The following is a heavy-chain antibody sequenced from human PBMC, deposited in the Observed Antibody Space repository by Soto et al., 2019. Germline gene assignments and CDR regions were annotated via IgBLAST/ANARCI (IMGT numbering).Heavy chain of an antibody. CDR3: ARHLVVAATWGLNWFDP. D-gene: IGHD2-15*01. V-gene: IGHV4-39*01. J-gene: IGHJ5*02. CDR2: IYYTGSA. CDR1: SGSISSSNYY. Sequence: SETLSLTCTVASGSISSSNYYCGWIRQPPGKGLEWIGSIYYTGSAYHNPSLKSRVTISVDTSKNQFSLKLSSVTAADTAVYYCARHLVVAATWGLNWFDPWGQGTLVTVSS.